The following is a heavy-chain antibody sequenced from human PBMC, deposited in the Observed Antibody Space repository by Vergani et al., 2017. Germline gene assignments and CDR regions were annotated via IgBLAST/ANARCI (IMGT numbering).Heavy chain of an antibody. D-gene: IGHD6-13*01. CDR1: GFSFDDYD. J-gene: IGHJ4*02. CDR3: ARGSSWYIYFDY. CDR2: ISWNSGRI. Sequence: EVQLVESGGGLVQPGRSLRLSCAASGFSFDDYDMHWVRQAPGKGLEWVSGISWNSGRIVYADSVKGRFTISRDNAKNYLYLQMNSPRAEDTALYYRARGSSWYIYFDYWGQGTLVTVSS. V-gene: IGHV3-9*01.